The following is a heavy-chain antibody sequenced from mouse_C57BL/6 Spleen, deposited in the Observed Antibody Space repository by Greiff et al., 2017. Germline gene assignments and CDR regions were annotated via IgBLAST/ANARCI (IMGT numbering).Heavy chain of an antibody. J-gene: IGHJ1*03. Sequence: QVQLQQPGTELVKPGASVKLSCKASGYTFTSYWMHWVKQSPGQGLEWLGNINPSNGGTNSNEKLKSKGTLTVDKASSTAYMQLSSLTSEDSAVYYCARDDYDVHWYFDVWGTGTTVTVSS. CDR1: GYTFTSYW. V-gene: IGHV1-53*01. CDR3: ARDDYDVHWYFDV. CDR2: INPSNGGT. D-gene: IGHD2-4*01.